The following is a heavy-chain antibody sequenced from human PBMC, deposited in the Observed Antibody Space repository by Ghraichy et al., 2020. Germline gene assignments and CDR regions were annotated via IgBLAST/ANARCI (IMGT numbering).Heavy chain of an antibody. CDR3: ARDGRIAVAGPAPSLGY. D-gene: IGHD6-19*01. V-gene: IGHV1-46*01. CDR1: GYTFTSYY. Sequence: ASVKVSCKASGYTFTSYYMHWVRQAPGQGLEWMGIINPSGGSTSYAQKFQGRVTMTRDTSTSTVYMELSSLRSEDTAVYYCARDGRIAVAGPAPSLGYWGQETLVTVSS. J-gene: IGHJ4*02. CDR2: INPSGGST.